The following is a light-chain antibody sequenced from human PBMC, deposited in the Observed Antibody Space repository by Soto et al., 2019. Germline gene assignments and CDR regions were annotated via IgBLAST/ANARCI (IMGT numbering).Light chain of an antibody. J-gene: IGKJ2*01. CDR2: LGS. V-gene: IGKV2-28*01. Sequence: DIVMTQSPLSLPVTPGEPASISCRSSQSLLHSNGYNYLDWYLQKPGQSPQLLVYLGSNRASGVPDRFSGSGSGTDFTLKMRRVEAEDVGVYYCLQALQAPYTFGQGTKLEIK. CDR3: LQALQAPYT. CDR1: QSLLHSNGYNY.